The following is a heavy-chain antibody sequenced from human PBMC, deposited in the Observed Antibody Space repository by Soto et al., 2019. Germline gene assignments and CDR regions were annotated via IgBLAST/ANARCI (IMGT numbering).Heavy chain of an antibody. Sequence: SQTLSLTCSISGDSVSSNSAAWNWIRQSPSRGLEWLGRTYYRSKWYNDYAVSVQSRITINPDPSQNQFSLQLNSVTPEDTAVYYCARDPPIAYYDFWSGYGGGMDVWGQGTTVTVSS. D-gene: IGHD3-3*01. CDR3: ARDPPIAYYDFWSGYGGGMDV. CDR2: TYYRSKWYN. V-gene: IGHV6-1*01. CDR1: GDSVSSNSAA. J-gene: IGHJ6*02.